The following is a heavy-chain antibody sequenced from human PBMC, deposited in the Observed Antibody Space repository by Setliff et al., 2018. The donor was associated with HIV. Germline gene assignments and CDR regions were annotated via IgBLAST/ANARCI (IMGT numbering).Heavy chain of an antibody. J-gene: IGHJ3*02. CDR2: FDTEDDET. CDR1: GYSLTELS. Sequence: ASVKVSCKVSGYSLTELSIHWVRQAPGEGLEWMGGFDTEDDETVYAEKFQGRVTMTEDTSTDTAYMALSSLRSEDTAMYYCATSGFYDILTGPTPGVFDIWGQGTMVTVSS. V-gene: IGHV1-24*01. CDR3: ATSGFYDILTGPTPGVFDI. D-gene: IGHD3-9*01.